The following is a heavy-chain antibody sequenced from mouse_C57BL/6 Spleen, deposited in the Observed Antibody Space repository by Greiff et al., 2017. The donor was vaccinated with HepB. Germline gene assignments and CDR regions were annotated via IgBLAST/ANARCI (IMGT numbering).Heavy chain of an antibody. V-gene: IGHV5-9-1*02. Sequence: EVQLVESGEGLVKPGGSLKLSCAASGFTFSSYAMSWVRQTPEKRLEWVAYISSGGDYIYYADTVKGRFTISRDNARNTLYLQMSSLKSEDTAMYYCTRDRHYYGSSYYFDYWGQSTTLTVSS. CDR1: GFTFSSYA. D-gene: IGHD1-1*01. CDR3: TRDRHYYGSSYYFDY. J-gene: IGHJ2*01. CDR2: ISSGGDYI.